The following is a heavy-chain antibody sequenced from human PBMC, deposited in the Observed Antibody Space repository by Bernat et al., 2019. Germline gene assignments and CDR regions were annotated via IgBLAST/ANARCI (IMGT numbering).Heavy chain of an antibody. D-gene: IGHD3-10*01. CDR3: ARGRGDYGSGKLDY. CDR2: IYSGGST. CDR1: GFTVSSNY. J-gene: IGHJ4*02. V-gene: IGHV3-66*01. Sequence: EVQLLESGGGLVQPGGSLRLSCAASGFTVSSNYMSWVRQAPGKGLEWVSVIYSGGSTYYADSVKGRFTISRDNSKNTLYLQMNSLRAEDTAVYYCARGRGDYGSGKLDYWGQGTLVTVSS.